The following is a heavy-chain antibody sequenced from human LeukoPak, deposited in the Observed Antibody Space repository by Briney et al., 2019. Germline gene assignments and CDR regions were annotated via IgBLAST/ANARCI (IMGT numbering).Heavy chain of an antibody. Sequence: SSYWMSWVRLPPGKGLEWIGSMYYSGKTYYNPSLKSRVTISADTSKNLFSLKLSSVTAADTAVYYCARHYYDSTGYYYFDYWGQGTLVTVSS. CDR1: SSYW. CDR2: MYYSGKT. V-gene: IGHV4-39*02. D-gene: IGHD3-22*01. CDR3: ARHYYDSTGYYYFDY. J-gene: IGHJ4*02.